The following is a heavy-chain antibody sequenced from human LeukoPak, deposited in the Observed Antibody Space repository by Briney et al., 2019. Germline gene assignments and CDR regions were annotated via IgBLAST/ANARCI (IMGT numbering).Heavy chain of an antibody. CDR1: GYTFTSYY. V-gene: IGHV1-46*01. Sequence: ASVKVSCKASGYTFTSYYMHWVRQAPGQGLEWMGIINPIGGSTSYAQKFRGRVTMTRDMSTSTVYMELSSLRSEDTAVYYCARYPGIAAAGKGNWFDPWGQGTLVTVSS. J-gene: IGHJ5*02. D-gene: IGHD6-13*01. CDR2: INPIGGST. CDR3: ARYPGIAAAGKGNWFDP.